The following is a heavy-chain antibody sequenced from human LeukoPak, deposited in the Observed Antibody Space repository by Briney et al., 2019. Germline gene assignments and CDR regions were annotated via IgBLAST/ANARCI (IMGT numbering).Heavy chain of an antibody. Sequence: GGSLRLSCAAPGFTFSSYWMHWVRQAPGKGLVWVSRINSDGSSTSYADSVKGRFTISRDNAKNTLYLQMNSLRAEDTAVYYCARVYYDFWSGYPGFGSKYYFDYWGQGTLVTVSS. CDR2: INSDGSST. V-gene: IGHV3-74*01. J-gene: IGHJ4*02. CDR3: ARVYYDFWSGYPGFGSKYYFDY. D-gene: IGHD3-3*01. CDR1: GFTFSSYW.